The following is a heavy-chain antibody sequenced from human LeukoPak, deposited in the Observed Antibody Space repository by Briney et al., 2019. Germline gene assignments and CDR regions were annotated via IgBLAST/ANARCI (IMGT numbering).Heavy chain of an antibody. V-gene: IGHV1-69*13. CDR3: ARVYSSSWYKDLGHFDY. CDR1: GGTFSSYA. CDR2: IIPIFGTA. Sequence: ASVKVSCKASGGTFSSYAISWVRQAPGQGLEWMGGIIPIFGTANYAQKFQGRVTITADESTSTAYMELSSLRSEDTAVYYCARVYSSSWYKDLGHFDYWGQGTLVTVSP. J-gene: IGHJ4*02. D-gene: IGHD6-13*01.